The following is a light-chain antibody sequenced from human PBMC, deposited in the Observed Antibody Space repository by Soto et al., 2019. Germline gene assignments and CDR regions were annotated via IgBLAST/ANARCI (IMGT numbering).Light chain of an antibody. CDR3: QHFGGTTFN. V-gene: IGKV3-20*01. J-gene: IGKJ5*01. CDR1: PHIGY. CDR2: GAS. Sequence: TQSPSTLSASVGDRVTITCQASPHIGYIAWYQQRPGQTPSLLIYGASTRATGIPDRFSGSGSGTHFTLTISRLEPGDFAVYYCQHFGGTTFNFGQGTRLEIK.